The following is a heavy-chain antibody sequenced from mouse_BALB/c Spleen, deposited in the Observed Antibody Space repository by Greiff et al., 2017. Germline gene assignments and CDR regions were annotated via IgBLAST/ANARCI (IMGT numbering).Heavy chain of an antibody. Sequence: VQLQQSGPVLVKPGASVKISCKASGYAFSSSWLNWVKQRPGQGLEWIGRIYPGDGDTNYNGKFTGKATLTADKSSSTAYMQLSSLTSVDSAVYDDASQGTYYRYDGRDYWGQGTTLTVSS. CDR2: IYPGDGDT. CDR1: GYAFSSSW. D-gene: IGHD2-14*01. J-gene: IGHJ2*01. V-gene: IGHV1-82*01. CDR3: ASQGTYYRYDGRDY.